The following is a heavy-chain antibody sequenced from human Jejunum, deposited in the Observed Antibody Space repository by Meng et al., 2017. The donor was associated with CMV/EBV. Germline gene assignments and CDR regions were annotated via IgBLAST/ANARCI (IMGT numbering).Heavy chain of an antibody. J-gene: IGHJ4*01. V-gene: IGHV3-23*01. CDR2: VRASGETS. CDR3: ATSYGPGGY. CDR1: GFTFTNYA. Sequence: LSCTASGFTFTNYAMSWVRQAPGKGLGWVSTVRASGETSYYADSVKGRFAIFRDNSKNTLYLEMNSLRAEDTAIYYCATSYGPGGYWGHGTLVTVSS. D-gene: IGHD3-10*01.